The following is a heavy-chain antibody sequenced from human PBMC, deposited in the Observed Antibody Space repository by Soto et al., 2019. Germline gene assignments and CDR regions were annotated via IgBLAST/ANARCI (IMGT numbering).Heavy chain of an antibody. V-gene: IGHV4-39*01. J-gene: IGHJ5*02. CDR2: IYYSGIT. Sequence: SETLSLTCTVSGDSISNSNYYWGWIRQPPGKGLEWIANIYYSGITYYNPSLKSRVAISVDTSKNQFSLKLSSVTAADTAIYYCARSNSGYYKWFDPWGQGTMVTVSS. CDR1: GDSISNSNYY. D-gene: IGHD3-22*01. CDR3: ARSNSGYYKWFDP.